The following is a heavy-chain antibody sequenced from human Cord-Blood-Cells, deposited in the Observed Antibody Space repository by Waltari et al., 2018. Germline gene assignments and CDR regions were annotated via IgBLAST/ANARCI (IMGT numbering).Heavy chain of an antibody. CDR3: ARETLSWSFDY. D-gene: IGHD6-13*01. CDR1: GFTFSSYW. CDR2: KRKDGSEK. Sequence: EVQLVESGGGLVQPGGSLRLSCAASGFTFSSYWMSWVRQAPGKGLEWGTNKRKDGSEKYYVDSVKGRFTISRDNAKNSLYLQRNSLRAEDTAVYYCARETLSWSFDYWGQGTLVTVSS. J-gene: IGHJ4*02. V-gene: IGHV3-7*01.